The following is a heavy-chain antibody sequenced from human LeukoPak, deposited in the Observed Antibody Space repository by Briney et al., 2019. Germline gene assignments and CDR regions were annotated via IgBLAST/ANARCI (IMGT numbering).Heavy chain of an antibody. D-gene: IGHD6-13*01. CDR1: GFTFSSYS. CDR3: AKDAAARFYYYYYMDV. V-gene: IGHV3-23*01. CDR2: ISGSGGST. Sequence: GGSLRLSCAASGFTFSSYSMNWVRQAPGKGLEWVSAISGSGGSTYYADSVKGRFTISRDNSKNTLYLQMNSLRAEDTAVYYCAKDAAARFYYYYYMDVWGKGTTVTVSS. J-gene: IGHJ6*03.